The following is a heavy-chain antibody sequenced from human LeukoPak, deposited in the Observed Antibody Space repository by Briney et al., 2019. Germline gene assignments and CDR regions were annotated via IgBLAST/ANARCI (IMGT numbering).Heavy chain of an antibody. CDR3: VRTGWELLTT. CDR2: YFDTGST. J-gene: IGHJ4*02. Sequence: PSETLSLTCNVSGASFESHYWTWIRQTPDKRLEWIGYYFDTGSTDYNPSLKSRVTMSVDRSKNQFFLSLKSVTAADMAVYYCVRTGWELLTTWGPGTPATVSS. D-gene: IGHD4-23*01. V-gene: IGHV4-59*11. CDR1: GASFESHY.